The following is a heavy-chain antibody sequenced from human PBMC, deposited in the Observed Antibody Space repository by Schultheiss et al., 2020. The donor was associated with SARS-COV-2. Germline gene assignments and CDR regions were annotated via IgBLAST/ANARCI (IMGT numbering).Heavy chain of an antibody. CDR3: ARQSFGNWFDP. CDR2: IYYSGST. Sequence: SQTLSLTCTVSGGSISSYYWSWIRQPPGKGLEWIGYIYYSGSTNYNPSLKSRVTISVDTSKNQFSLKLSSVTAADTAVYYCARQSFGNWFDPWGQGTLVTVSS. V-gene: IGHV4-59*08. J-gene: IGHJ5*02. D-gene: IGHD3-10*01. CDR1: GGSISSYY.